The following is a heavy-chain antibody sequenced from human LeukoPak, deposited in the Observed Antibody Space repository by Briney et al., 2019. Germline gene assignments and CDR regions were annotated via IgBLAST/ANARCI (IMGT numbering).Heavy chain of an antibody. CDR2: IYYSGST. CDR3: ATGGVRYYYYMDV. Sequence: SETLSLTCTVSGGSISSSSYYWGWIRQPPGKGLEWIGSIYYSGSTYYNPSLKSRVTISVDTSKNQFSLKLSSVTAADTAVYYCATGGVRYYYYMDVRGKGTTVTVSS. J-gene: IGHJ6*03. D-gene: IGHD3-10*01. V-gene: IGHV4-39*07. CDR1: GGSISSSSYY.